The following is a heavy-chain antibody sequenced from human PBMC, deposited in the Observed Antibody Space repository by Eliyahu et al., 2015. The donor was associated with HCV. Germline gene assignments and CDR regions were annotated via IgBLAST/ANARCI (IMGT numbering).Heavy chain of an antibody. CDR3: ARARRQWLVRDYYYYMDV. V-gene: IGHV6-1*01. Sequence: QVQLQQSGPGLVKPSQTLSLTCAISGDSVSSNXXAXXWIRQSPSRGLEWLGRTYYRSKWYNDYAVSVKSRITINPDTSKNQFSLQLNSVTPEDTAVYYCARARRQWLVRDYYYYMDVWGKGTTVTVSS. CDR1: GDSVSSNXXA. CDR2: TYYRSKWYN. J-gene: IGHJ6*03. D-gene: IGHD6-19*01.